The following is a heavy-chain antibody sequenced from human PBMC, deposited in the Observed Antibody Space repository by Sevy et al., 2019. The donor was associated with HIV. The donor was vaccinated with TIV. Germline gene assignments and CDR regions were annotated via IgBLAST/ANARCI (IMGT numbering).Heavy chain of an antibody. D-gene: IGHD5-18*01. CDR1: GYSISSGYY. CDR3: ARDRGAPPTAILYHFDH. J-gene: IGHJ4*02. V-gene: IGHV4-38-2*02. Sequence: SETLSLTCTVSGYSISSGYYWGWIRQPPGKGLEWIGSIYHSGSTYYNPSLKSRVTISVDTSKNQFSLKLSSVTAADTAVYYCARDRGAPPTAILYHFDHWGQGTLVTVSS. CDR2: IYHSGST.